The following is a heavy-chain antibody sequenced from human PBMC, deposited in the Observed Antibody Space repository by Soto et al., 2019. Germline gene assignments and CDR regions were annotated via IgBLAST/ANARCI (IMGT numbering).Heavy chain of an antibody. CDR1: GGSFSGHS. Sequence: LSLTCAVYGGSFSGHSWTWIRQSPGKGLEWIGDINHSGRVNYSPSLKSRVTIPLDTSKNQFSLTLSAVTAADTAMYYCSTRAYDTNGYYRFDPWGQGTLVTVSS. J-gene: IGHJ5*01. D-gene: IGHD3-22*01. V-gene: IGHV4-34*01. CDR2: INHSGRV. CDR3: STRAYDTNGYYRFDP.